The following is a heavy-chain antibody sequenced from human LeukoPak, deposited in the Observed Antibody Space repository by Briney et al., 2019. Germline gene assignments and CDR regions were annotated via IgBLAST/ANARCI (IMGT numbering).Heavy chain of an antibody. Sequence: GGSLRLSCTASGFSFSSYEMNWVRQAPGKGLEWISYISGSGTLTHYADSVEGRFTISRDNAKNSLFLQMNSLRGEDTAVYYCARDGTPSDTSGCVYMGAWGKGTTVTISS. V-gene: IGHV3-48*03. CDR2: ISGSGTLT. CDR3: ARDGTPSDTSGCVYMGA. J-gene: IGHJ6*04. D-gene: IGHD6-19*01. CDR1: GFSFSSYE.